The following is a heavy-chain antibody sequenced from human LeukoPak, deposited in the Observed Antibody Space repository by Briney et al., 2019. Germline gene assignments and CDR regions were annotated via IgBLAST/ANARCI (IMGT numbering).Heavy chain of an antibody. Sequence: GGSLRLSCAASGFTFSSYSMNWVRQAPGKGLEWVSPISSSSSYIYYADSVKGRFTISRDNAKNSLYLQMNSLRAEDTAVYYCARGVGCSGGSCYVRHWGQGTLVTVSS. J-gene: IGHJ4*02. D-gene: IGHD2-15*01. CDR3: ARGVGCSGGSCYVRH. V-gene: IGHV3-21*01. CDR2: ISSSSSYI. CDR1: GFTFSSYS.